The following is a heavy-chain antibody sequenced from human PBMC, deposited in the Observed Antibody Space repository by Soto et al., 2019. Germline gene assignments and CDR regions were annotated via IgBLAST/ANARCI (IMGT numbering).Heavy chain of an antibody. J-gene: IGHJ5*02. CDR2: IYYSGST. CDR1: GGSISSYY. V-gene: IGHV4-59*01. Sequence: SETLSLTCTFSGGSISSYYWIWIRQPPGKGLEWIGYIYYSGSTNYNPSLKSRVTISVDTSKNQFSLKLSSVTAADTAVYYCARASLGDFWSGYYTHWFDPWGQGTLVTVS. D-gene: IGHD3-3*01. CDR3: ARASLGDFWSGYYTHWFDP.